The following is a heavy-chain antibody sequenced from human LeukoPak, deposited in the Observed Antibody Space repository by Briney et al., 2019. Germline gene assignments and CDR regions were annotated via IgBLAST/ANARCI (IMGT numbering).Heavy chain of an antibody. Sequence: GASVKVSCKASGYTFTDYYIHWMRQAPGQGLERMGWINPNSGGTNYAQKFQGRVTMTRDTSIATTYMDLSSLMSDDTAVYYCARGHDNTGYNYFDHWGQGTLVTVSS. J-gene: IGHJ4*02. D-gene: IGHD3-9*01. V-gene: IGHV1-2*02. CDR1: GYTFTDYY. CDR2: INPNSGGT. CDR3: ARGHDNTGYNYFDH.